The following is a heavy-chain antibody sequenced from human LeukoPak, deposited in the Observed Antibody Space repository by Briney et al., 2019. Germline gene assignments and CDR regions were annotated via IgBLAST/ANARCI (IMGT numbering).Heavy chain of an antibody. V-gene: IGHV3-74*01. CDR1: GFTFSSYW. Sequence: PGGSLRLSCAASGFTFSSYWMHWVRQAPGKGLVWVSRINGDGSSTSHADSVKGRFTISRDNAKNTLYLQMNSLRAEDTAVYYCARHFYASGSYYHFDPWGQGTLVTVSS. CDR3: ARHFYASGSYYHFDP. CDR2: INGDGSST. J-gene: IGHJ5*02. D-gene: IGHD3-10*01.